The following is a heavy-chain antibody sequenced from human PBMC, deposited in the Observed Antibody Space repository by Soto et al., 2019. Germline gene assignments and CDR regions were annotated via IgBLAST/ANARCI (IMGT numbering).Heavy chain of an antibody. CDR1: GGSISSGGYY. Sequence: SETLSLTCTVSGGSISSGGYYWSWIRQHPGKGLEWIGYIYYSGSTYYNPSLKSRVTISVDTSKNQFSLKLSSVTAADTAVYYCARVPPYYYGSGNPPFDPWGQGTLVTVSS. V-gene: IGHV4-31*03. CDR3: ARVPPYYYGSGNPPFDP. J-gene: IGHJ5*02. CDR2: IYYSGST. D-gene: IGHD3-10*01.